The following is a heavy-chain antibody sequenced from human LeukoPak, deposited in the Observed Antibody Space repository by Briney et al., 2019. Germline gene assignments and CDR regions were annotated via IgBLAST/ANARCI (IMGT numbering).Heavy chain of an antibody. CDR1: GFTFSSYW. CDR2: IKQDGSEK. J-gene: IGHJ4*02. CDR3: ARDVYYDFWSGYLFDY. Sequence: GGSLRLSCAASGFTFSSYWMTWVRQAPGKGLERVANIKQDGSEKYYVDSVKGRFTISRDNAKNSLYLQMNSLRAEDTAVYYCARDVYYDFWSGYLFDYWGQGTLVTVSS. D-gene: IGHD3-3*01. V-gene: IGHV3-7*01.